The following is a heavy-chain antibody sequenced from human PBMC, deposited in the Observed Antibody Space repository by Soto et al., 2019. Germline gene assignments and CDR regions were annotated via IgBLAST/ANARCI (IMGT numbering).Heavy chain of an antibody. CDR1: GGSISSYY. CDR3: ARAWGGNVFDY. J-gene: IGHJ4*02. Sequence: QVQLQESGPGLVKPSETLSLTCTVSGGSISSYYWSWIRQPPGKGLEWIGYIYYNGSTNYNPSLKSRVTISVDTSKNQFSLKLSSVTAADTAVYYCARAWGGNVFDYWGQGTLVTVSS. D-gene: IGHD3-16*01. CDR2: IYYNGST. V-gene: IGHV4-59*08.